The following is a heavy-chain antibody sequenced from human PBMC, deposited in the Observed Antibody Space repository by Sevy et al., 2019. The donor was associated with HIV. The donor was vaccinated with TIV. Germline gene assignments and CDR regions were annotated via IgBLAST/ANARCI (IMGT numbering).Heavy chain of an antibody. CDR3: VRDRIAAAGGYFDN. Sequence: SETLSLTCTVSGGSLSSGSYYWNWIRQPPGKGLEWIGYISYIGSTNYNPSLKSRVTISVDTSKNQLSLRLTSVTAADTAVYYCVRDRIAAAGGYFDNWGQGTLVTVSS. D-gene: IGHD6-13*01. CDR2: ISYIGST. J-gene: IGHJ4*02. V-gene: IGHV4-61*01. CDR1: GGSLSSGSYY.